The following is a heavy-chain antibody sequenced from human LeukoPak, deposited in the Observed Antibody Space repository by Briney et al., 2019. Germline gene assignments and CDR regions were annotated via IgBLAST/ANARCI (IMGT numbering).Heavy chain of an antibody. CDR1: GFTFSDYW. CDR3: ARGSVTGTTIKIPFDI. CDR2: IKSDGSGT. Sequence: GGSLRLSCAATGFTFSDYWMAWVRQAPGKRPQWVAGIKSDGSGTHYVDSMKGRFTISRDNSKNTLYLQMNSLRAEDTAVYYCARGSVTGTTIKIPFDIWGQGTMVTVSS. J-gene: IGHJ3*02. V-gene: IGHV3-7*01. D-gene: IGHD1-7*01.